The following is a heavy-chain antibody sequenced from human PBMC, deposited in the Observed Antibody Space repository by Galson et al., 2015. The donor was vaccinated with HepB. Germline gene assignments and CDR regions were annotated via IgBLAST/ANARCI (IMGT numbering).Heavy chain of an antibody. D-gene: IGHD3-22*01. V-gene: IGHV3-11*06. CDR1: GFTFSDYY. Sequence: SLRLSCAASGFTFSDYYMSWIRQAPGKGLEWVSYISSSSSYTNYADSVKGRFTISRDNAKNSLYLQMNSLRAEDTAVYYCARIENYYDSSGRPNALDIWGQGTMVTVSS. CDR2: ISSSSSYT. J-gene: IGHJ3*02. CDR3: ARIENYYDSSGRPNALDI.